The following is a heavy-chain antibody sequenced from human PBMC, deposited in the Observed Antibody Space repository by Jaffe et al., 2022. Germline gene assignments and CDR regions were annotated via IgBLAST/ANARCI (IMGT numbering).Heavy chain of an antibody. D-gene: IGHD6-19*01. Sequence: QVTLRESGPALVKPTQTLTLTCTFSGFSLSTSGMCVSWVRQPPGKALEWLALIDWDDDKYYSTSLKTRLTISKDTSKNQVVLTMTNMDPVDTATYYCARIGNSSGWYRSNGAFDYWGQGTLVTVSS. CDR2: IDWDDDK. CDR1: GFSLSTSGMC. CDR3: ARIGNSSGWYRSNGAFDY. J-gene: IGHJ4*02. V-gene: IGHV2-70*20.